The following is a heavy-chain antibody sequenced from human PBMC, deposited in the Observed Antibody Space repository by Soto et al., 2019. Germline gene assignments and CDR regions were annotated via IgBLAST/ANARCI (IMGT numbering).Heavy chain of an antibody. J-gene: IGHJ4*02. CDR2: IRGSDTTT. D-gene: IGHD7-27*01. V-gene: IGHV3-23*01. Sequence: GGSLRLSCAASGFTFSTYAMSWVRQAPGKGLEWVSAIRGSDTTTFYADSVKGRFTISRDNTKITLFLQMNSLRAEDTAVYYCAKSCLGTFRLMDDWGQGTLVTVSS. CDR1: GFTFSTYA. CDR3: AKSCLGTFRLMDD.